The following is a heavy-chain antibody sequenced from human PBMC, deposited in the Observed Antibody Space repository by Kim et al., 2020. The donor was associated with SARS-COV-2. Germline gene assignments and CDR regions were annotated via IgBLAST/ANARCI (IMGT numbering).Heavy chain of an antibody. J-gene: IGHJ5*02. D-gene: IGHD3-3*01. Sequence: SLKSRVTISVDTSKNQFSLKLSSVTAADTAVYYCARGRLLEWLQSGTFDPWGQGTLVTVSS. CDR3: ARGRLLEWLQSGTFDP. V-gene: IGHV4-34*01.